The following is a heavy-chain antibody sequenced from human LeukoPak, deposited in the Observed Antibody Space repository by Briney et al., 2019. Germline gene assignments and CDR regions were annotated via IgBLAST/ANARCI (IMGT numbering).Heavy chain of an antibody. V-gene: IGHV3-15*01. CDR1: GFTFGGYG. CDR3: TTDPPTVVKA. J-gene: IGHJ4*02. D-gene: IGHD4-23*01. Sequence: GGSLRLSCAGSGFTFGGYGMHWFRQTPGKGLEWVGRIKSKNEGGTTEYAAPVKGRFTISRDDSKNTLYLQMNSLETEDTAVYYCTTDPPTVVKAWGQGTLVTVSS. CDR2: IKSKNEGGTT.